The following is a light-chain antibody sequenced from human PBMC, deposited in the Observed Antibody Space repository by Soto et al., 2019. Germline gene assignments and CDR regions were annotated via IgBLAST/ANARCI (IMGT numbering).Light chain of an antibody. CDR2: LNSDGSH. Sequence: QPVLTQSPSASASLGASVKLTCTLSSGHSSYAIAWHQQQPEKGPRYLMKLNSDGSHSKGDGIPYRFSGSSSGAERYLTISSLQSEDEADYYCQTWGTGIRVFGGGTKVTVL. CDR3: QTWGTGIRV. V-gene: IGLV4-69*01. CDR1: SGHSSYA. J-gene: IGLJ3*02.